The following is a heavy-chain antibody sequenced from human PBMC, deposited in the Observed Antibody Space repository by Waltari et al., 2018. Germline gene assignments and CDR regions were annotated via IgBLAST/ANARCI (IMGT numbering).Heavy chain of an antibody. D-gene: IGHD2-2*01. CDR1: GDSISTYY. CDR2: IYSSGTT. CDR3: ARERRYCSSSTCYVSNRDV. V-gene: IGHV4-4*07. Sequence: QVQLQESGPGLVKPSETLSLTCTVSGDSISTYYWSWIRQPAGKGREWIGRIYSSGTTNYNPSLKSRVTMSVDTSKNQVSLKLSSVTAADTAVYYCARERRYCSSSTCYVSNRDVWGKGTTVTVSS. J-gene: IGHJ6*04.